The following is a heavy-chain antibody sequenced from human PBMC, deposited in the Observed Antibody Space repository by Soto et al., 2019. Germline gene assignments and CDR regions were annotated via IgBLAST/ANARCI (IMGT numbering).Heavy chain of an antibody. CDR3: ARDCGAYCGGDWAPGMDV. J-gene: IGHJ6*02. Sequence: PSETLSLNCTVSGGSISSYYWSWIRQPAGKGLEWIGRIYTSGSTNYNPSLKSRVTMSVDTSKNQFSLKLSSVTAADTAVYYCARDCGAYCGGDWAPGMDVWGQGTTVTVSS. D-gene: IGHD2-21*02. V-gene: IGHV4-4*07. CDR2: IYTSGST. CDR1: GGSISSYY.